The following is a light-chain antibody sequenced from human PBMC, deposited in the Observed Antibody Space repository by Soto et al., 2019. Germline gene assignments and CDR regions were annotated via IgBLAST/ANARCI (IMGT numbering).Light chain of an antibody. J-gene: IGKJ4*01. Sequence: DIVMTQSPDSLAVSLGERATINCKSSQSVLYSSHNKNYLAWYQQKPGQPPKLLIYWASTRESGVPDRFSGSWSGTDFTLTISSLQAEDVAVYYWQEYYPTLPLTFGGGTKVEIK. V-gene: IGKV4-1*01. CDR3: QEYYPTLPLT. CDR2: WAS. CDR1: QSVLYSSHNKNY.